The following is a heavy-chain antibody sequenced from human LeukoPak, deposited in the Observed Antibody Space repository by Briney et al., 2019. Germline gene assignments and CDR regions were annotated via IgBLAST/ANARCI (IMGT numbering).Heavy chain of an antibody. CDR1: GYTLTELS. CDR2: FDPGDGET. V-gene: IGHV1-24*01. D-gene: IGHD3-10*01. CDR3: ATAGSRVIITRGYCFDY. J-gene: IGHJ4*02. Sequence: ASVKVSCKVSGYTLTELSMHWVRQAPGKGLEWMGGFDPGDGETIYAQKFQGRVTMTEDTSTDTAYMELSSLRSEDTAVYYCATAGSRVIITRGYCFDYWGQGTLVTVSS.